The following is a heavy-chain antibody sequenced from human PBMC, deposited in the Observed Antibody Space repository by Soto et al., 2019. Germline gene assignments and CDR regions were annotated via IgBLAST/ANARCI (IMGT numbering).Heavy chain of an antibody. D-gene: IGHD3-3*01. CDR3: ARDQGITTFGVYSMYYYGMDV. J-gene: IGHJ6*02. CDR2: NSTDNGNT. Sequence: QVQLVQSGAEVKKPGASVQVSCKATGYTFTNSRISWVRQAPGQGLEWMGWNSTDNGNTNYAQHLQGRVSMTTDTATSTAYMDLRSLRSDDTAVYYCARDQGITTFGVYSMYYYGMDVWGQGTTVTVSS. CDR1: GYTFTNSR. V-gene: IGHV1-18*01.